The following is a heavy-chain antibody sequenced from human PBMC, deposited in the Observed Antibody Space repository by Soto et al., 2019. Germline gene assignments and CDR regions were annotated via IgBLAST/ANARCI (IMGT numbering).Heavy chain of an antibody. J-gene: IGHJ6*02. CDR1: GFTFSSYA. D-gene: IGHD5-12*01. Sequence: GGSLRLSCAASGFTFSSYAMHWVRQAPGKGLEWVAVISYDGSNKYYADSVKGRFTISRDNSKNTLYLQMNSLRAEDTAVYYCARDSGYAATYYYYYGMDVWGQGTTVTVSS. CDR2: ISYDGSNK. CDR3: ARDSGYAATYYYYYGMDV. V-gene: IGHV3-30-3*01.